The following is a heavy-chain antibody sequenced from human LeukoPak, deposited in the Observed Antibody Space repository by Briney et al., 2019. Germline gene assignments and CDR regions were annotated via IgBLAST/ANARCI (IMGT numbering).Heavy chain of an antibody. CDR2: MNTNSGNT. Sequence: ASVKVSCKASGYTFTSYDINWVRQATGQGLEWMGWMNTNSGNTGYAQKFQGRVTITRNTSISTAYMELSSLRSEDTAVYYCARFGLIIWNDGGNAFDIWGQGTMVTVSS. CDR1: GYTFTSYD. D-gene: IGHD1-1*01. CDR3: ARFGLIIWNDGGNAFDI. J-gene: IGHJ3*02. V-gene: IGHV1-8*03.